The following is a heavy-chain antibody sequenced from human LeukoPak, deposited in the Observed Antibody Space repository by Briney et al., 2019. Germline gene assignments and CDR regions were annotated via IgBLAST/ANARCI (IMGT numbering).Heavy chain of an antibody. CDR1: GYTFTTYD. V-gene: IGHV1-8*01. D-gene: IGHD4-23*01. Sequence: ASVKVSCKASGYTFTTYDINWVRQATGQGLEWMGWMNPNSGNTGYAQKFQGRVTMTRNTSISTAYRELRSLRSEDTAVYYCARGPNKSDGGNSGSAWFDPWGQGTLVTVSS. CDR2: MNPNSGNT. J-gene: IGHJ5*02. CDR3: ARGPNKSDGGNSGSAWFDP.